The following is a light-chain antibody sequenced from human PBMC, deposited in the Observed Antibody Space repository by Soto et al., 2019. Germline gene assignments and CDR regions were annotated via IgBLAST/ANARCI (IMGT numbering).Light chain of an antibody. Sequence: QSALTQPASVSGSPGQSITISCTGTSSDVGGYNFVSWYQQHPGKAPTLLIYDVSDRPSGVSNRFSGSKSGNTASLTISGPQAEDEADYYCNSYTSSSTSYVFGSGTKVTVL. CDR2: DVS. CDR3: NSYTSSSTSYV. V-gene: IGLV2-14*03. CDR1: SSDVGGYNF. J-gene: IGLJ1*01.